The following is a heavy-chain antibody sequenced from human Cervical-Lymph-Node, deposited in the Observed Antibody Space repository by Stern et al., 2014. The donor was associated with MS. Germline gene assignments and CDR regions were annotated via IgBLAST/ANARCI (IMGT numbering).Heavy chain of an antibody. CDR2: MNPDSGDT. D-gene: IGHD3-3*01. Sequence: VQLVESGAEVKKPGASVKVSCKASGYTFTSDDINWVRQVHGQGLEWMGWMNPDSGDTGYAQKFRGKFTITRDLSISTAYMEMSGLKSEDTAMYYCTRGWSAWGQGTLVTVSS. CDR3: TRGWSA. J-gene: IGHJ4*02. V-gene: IGHV1-8*01. CDR1: GYTFTSDD.